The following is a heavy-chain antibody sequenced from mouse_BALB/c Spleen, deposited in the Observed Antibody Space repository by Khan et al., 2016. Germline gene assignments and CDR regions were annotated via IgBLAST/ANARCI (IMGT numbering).Heavy chain of an antibody. Sequence: QMQLQQPGAELVKPGASVKLSCKASGYTFTSYWMHWVKQRPGQGLEWIGEINPSNGRTNYNEKFKSKATLTVDKSSSTAYMQLSSLTSEDSAVYYCARYYEGFAYWGQGTLVTVSA. J-gene: IGHJ3*01. D-gene: IGHD2-4*01. CDR3: ARYYEGFAY. V-gene: IGHV1S81*02. CDR2: INPSNGRT. CDR1: GYTFTSYW.